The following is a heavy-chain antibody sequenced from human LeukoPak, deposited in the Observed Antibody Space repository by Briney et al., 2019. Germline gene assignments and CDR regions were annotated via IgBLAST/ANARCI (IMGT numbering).Heavy chain of an antibody. CDR2: MSFDGRNA. Sequence: GGSLRLSCAASGFTFSTYALHWVRRAPGKGLEWVAVMSFDGRNANYADSVKGRFTFSRDNSKNSLSLQTNSLRPEDTAVYYCARDSATGTTINYFDYWGQGTLVTVSS. CDR1: GFTFSTYA. J-gene: IGHJ4*02. D-gene: IGHD1-1*01. V-gene: IGHV3-30*04. CDR3: ARDSATGTTINYFDY.